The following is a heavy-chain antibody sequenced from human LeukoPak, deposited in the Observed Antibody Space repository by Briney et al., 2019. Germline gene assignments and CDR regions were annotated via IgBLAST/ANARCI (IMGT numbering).Heavy chain of an antibody. D-gene: IGHD1-14*01. Sequence: SETLSLTCAVSGDSISSDDYYWSWIRQSPGKGLEWIGNIYYSGSTYYNPSLRSRVTMSVDTSKNQFSLNLSSVTAADTAVYYCASMQLARYFDYWGQGILATVSS. CDR2: IYYSGST. CDR1: GDSISSDDYY. J-gene: IGHJ4*02. V-gene: IGHV4-30-4*08. CDR3: ASMQLARYFDY.